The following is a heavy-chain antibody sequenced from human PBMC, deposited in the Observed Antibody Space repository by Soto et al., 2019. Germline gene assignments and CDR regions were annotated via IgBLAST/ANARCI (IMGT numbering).Heavy chain of an antibody. CDR2: IIPIFGTP. J-gene: IGHJ5*02. Sequence: QVQLVQSGAEVKKPGSSVKVSCKASGGTFSIYGISWVRQAPGQGLEWMGGIIPIFGTPNYAQKFQGRDTIMADESXXXXXXELSSLRSEDTAXYXXARDVWRDPDCXXXCCYYNWFDPWGQGTLVTVSS. D-gene: IGHD2-15*01. V-gene: IGHV1-69*12. CDR3: ARDVWRDPDCXXXCCYYNWFDP. CDR1: GGTFSIYG.